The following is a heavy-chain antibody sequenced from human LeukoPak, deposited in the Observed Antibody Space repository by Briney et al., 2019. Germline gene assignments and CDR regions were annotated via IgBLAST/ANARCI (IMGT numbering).Heavy chain of an antibody. CDR2: ISWNSGSI. CDR3: AKDRGSCGMDV. Sequence: GGSLRLSCAASGFTFSSYAMSWVRQAPGKGLEWVSGISWNSGSIGYADSVKGRFTISRDNAKNSLYLQMNSLRAEDTALYYCAKDRGSCGMDVWGQGTTVTVSS. V-gene: IGHV3-9*01. D-gene: IGHD3-10*01. J-gene: IGHJ6*02. CDR1: GFTFSSYA.